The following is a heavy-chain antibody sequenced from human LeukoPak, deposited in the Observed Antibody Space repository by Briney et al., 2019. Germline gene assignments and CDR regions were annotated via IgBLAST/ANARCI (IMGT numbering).Heavy chain of an antibody. CDR1: AFTFSSYW. Sequence: GGSLRLSCAASAFTFSSYWMHWVRQAPGKGLVWVSRINSDGSSTSYADSVKGRFTTSRDNAKNTLYLQMNSLRTEDTAVYYCAKDQVSPSFWGQGTLVTVSS. V-gene: IGHV3-74*01. J-gene: IGHJ4*02. D-gene: IGHD2-2*01. CDR3: AKDQVSPSF. CDR2: INSDGSST.